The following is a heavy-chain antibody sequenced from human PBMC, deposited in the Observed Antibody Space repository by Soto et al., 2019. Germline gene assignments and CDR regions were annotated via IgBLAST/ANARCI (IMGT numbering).Heavy chain of an antibody. CDR3: ARSGRSLLDY. CDR2: LSYTGHSYNP. Sequence: QVQLQESGPGLVKASQTLSLTCTVSGASISGSDHYWSWIRQPPGKGLEWIGPLSYTGHSYNPYYNPSLQSRPTMSLDTSKNQFSLNMTSVTAADTAVYFCARSGRSLLDYWGQGALVSVSS. V-gene: IGHV4-30-4*01. J-gene: IGHJ4*02. D-gene: IGHD1-26*01. CDR1: GASISGSDHY.